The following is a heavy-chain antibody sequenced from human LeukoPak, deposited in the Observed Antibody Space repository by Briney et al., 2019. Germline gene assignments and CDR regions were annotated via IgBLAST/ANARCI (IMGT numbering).Heavy chain of an antibody. J-gene: IGHJ4*02. Sequence: GASVKVSCKASGGTFSSYAMSWVRQAPGQGLEWMGGIIPIFGTANYAQKFQGRVTITADESTSTAYMELSSLRSEDTAVYYCARGYSGSSWTEDYWGQGTLVTVSS. V-gene: IGHV1-69*13. D-gene: IGHD1-26*01. CDR3: ARGYSGSSWTEDY. CDR2: IIPIFGTA. CDR1: GGTFSSYA.